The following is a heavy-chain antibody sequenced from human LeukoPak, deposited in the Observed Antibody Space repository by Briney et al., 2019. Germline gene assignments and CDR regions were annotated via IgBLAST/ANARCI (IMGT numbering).Heavy chain of an antibody. Sequence: PSETLSLTCTVSGGSISSYYWSWIRQPAGKGLEWIGRIYTSGSTNYNPSLKSRVTMSVDTSKNQFSLKLSSVTAADTAVYYCAREGIALVVPAPIHYYFDYWGQGTLVTVSS. D-gene: IGHD2-2*01. CDR3: AREGIALVVPAPIHYYFDY. V-gene: IGHV4-4*07. J-gene: IGHJ4*02. CDR1: GGSISSYY. CDR2: IYTSGST.